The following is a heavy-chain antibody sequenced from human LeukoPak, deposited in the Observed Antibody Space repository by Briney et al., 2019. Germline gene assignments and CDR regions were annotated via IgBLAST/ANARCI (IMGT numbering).Heavy chain of an antibody. CDR3: VRSAGSGQTNWFDP. CDR2: INPSDGRT. CDR1: GYMFSIND. D-gene: IGHD6-25*01. J-gene: IGHJ5*02. V-gene: IGHV1-46*01. Sequence: ASVKVSCKASGYMFSINDMHWVRQAPGQGLEWMGIINPSDGRTTYAQKFQGRLTLTRDMSTSTGYMELSSLRSGDTAVYYCVRSAGSGQTNWFDPWGQGTLVTVSS.